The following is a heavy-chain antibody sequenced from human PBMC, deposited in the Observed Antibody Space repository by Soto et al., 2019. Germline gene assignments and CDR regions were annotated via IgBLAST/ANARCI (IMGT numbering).Heavy chain of an antibody. J-gene: IGHJ4*02. Sequence: GGSLRLSCVGSGFILSNNGMHWVRQTPGKGLEWVAFMSYDGSDTFYADSVKGRFTISRDNAKNSLYLQMNSLRAEGTAVYYCARALRYYYDSSGYYDYWGQGTLVTVS. CDR1: GFILSNNG. CDR2: MSYDGSDT. CDR3: ARALRYYYDSSGYYDY. V-gene: IGHV3-30*05. D-gene: IGHD3-22*01.